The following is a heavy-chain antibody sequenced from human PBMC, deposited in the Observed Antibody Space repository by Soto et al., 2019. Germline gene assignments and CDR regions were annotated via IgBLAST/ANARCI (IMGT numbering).Heavy chain of an antibody. CDR1: GYTFTRYG. Sequence: QVQLVQSGVEVKKPGASVKVSCKASGYTFTRYGISWVRQAPGQGLAWMGWISTYTGHTDYSQKLQGRVTMTTDTTTSTAYMELRSLGSDDTAVYYCASGSDFDYWGQGTLVTVSS. CDR2: ISTYTGHT. J-gene: IGHJ4*02. V-gene: IGHV1-18*01. CDR3: ASGSDFDY.